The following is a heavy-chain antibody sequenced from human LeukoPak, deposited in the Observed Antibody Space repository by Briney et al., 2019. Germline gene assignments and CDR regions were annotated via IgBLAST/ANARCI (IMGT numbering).Heavy chain of an antibody. D-gene: IGHD4-17*01. V-gene: IGHV4-39*07. CDR1: GGSISTITYY. J-gene: IGHJ4*02. CDR3: ARSTPYGDYDFDY. Sequence: SETLSLTCTVSGGSISTITYYWGWIRQPPGKGLEWVGHMYYRGNTFYNPSLKSRVTISVDTSKNQFSLKLRSVTAADTAVYYCARSTPYGDYDFDYWGQGTLVTVSS. CDR2: MYYRGNT.